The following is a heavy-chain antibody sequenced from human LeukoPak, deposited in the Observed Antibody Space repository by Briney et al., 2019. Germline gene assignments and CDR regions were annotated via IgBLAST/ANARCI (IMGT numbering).Heavy chain of an antibody. CDR2: ISSSSSYI. J-gene: IGHJ5*02. D-gene: IGHD2-2*01. CDR3: ARSVCSSTSCYHGGWFDP. CDR1: GFTFSSYS. Sequence: GGSLRLSCAASGFTFSSYSMNWVRQAPGKGLEWVSSISSSSSYIYYADSVKGRFTISRDNAKNSLYLQMNSLRAEDTAVYYCARSVCSSTSCYHGGWFDPWGQGTLVTVSS. V-gene: IGHV3-21*01.